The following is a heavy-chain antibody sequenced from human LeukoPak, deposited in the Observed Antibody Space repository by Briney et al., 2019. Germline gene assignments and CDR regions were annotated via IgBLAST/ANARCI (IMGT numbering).Heavy chain of an antibody. J-gene: IGHJ3*02. V-gene: IGHV4-39*07. D-gene: IGHD3-10*01. CDR1: GGSISTSNYY. CDR3: ARDLYSGGRYGSGSYSDAFDI. CDR2: IFYSGRT. Sequence: SETLSLTCTVSGGSISTSNYYWGWIRQPPGKGLEWIGNIFYSGRTYYSPSLKSRVTISLDTSRNQFSLKLNSVTAADTAVYYCARDLYSGGRYGSGSYSDAFDIWGQGTMVTVSS.